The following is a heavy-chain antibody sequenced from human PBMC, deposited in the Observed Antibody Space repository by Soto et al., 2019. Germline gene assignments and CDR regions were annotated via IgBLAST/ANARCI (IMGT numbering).Heavy chain of an antibody. V-gene: IGHV3-7*01. Sequence: PGGSLRLSCAASGFTFSSYWMSWVRQAPGKGLEWVANIKQDGSEKYYVDSVKGRFTISRDNAKNSLYLQMNSLRAEDTAVYYCARDRTISPVPYGMDVWGQGTTVTVSS. D-gene: IGHD3-9*01. J-gene: IGHJ6*02. CDR2: IKQDGSEK. CDR1: GFTFSSYW. CDR3: ARDRTISPVPYGMDV.